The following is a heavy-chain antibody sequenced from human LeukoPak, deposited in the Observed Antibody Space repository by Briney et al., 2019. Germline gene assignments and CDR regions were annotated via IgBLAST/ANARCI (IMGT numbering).Heavy chain of an antibody. CDR3: ARTIEMATISYFDY. J-gene: IGHJ4*02. D-gene: IGHD5-24*01. V-gene: IGHV3-21*01. CDR2: ISSGSSAI. CDR1: GFTFTTYS. Sequence: GGSLRLSCEASGFTFTTYSMTWVRQAPGKGLEWVSIISSGSSAIFSADALKGRFTISRDDAKNLLYLDMNSLRAGDTAVYYCARTIEMATISYFDYWGQGTLVTVSS.